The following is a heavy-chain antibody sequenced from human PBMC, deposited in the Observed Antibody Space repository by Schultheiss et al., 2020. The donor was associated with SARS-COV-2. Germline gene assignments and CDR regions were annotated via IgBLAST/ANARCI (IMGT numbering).Heavy chain of an antibody. D-gene: IGHD2-2*01. CDR3: AGPTAHRLHCSSTSCYPYYYYYGMDV. Sequence: GESLKISCKASGGTFSSYAISWVRQAPGQGLEWMGWINPNSGGTNYAQKLQGRVTVTTDKSTSTAYMELSSLRSEDTAVYYCAGPTAHRLHCSSTSCYPYYYYYGMDVWGQGTTVTVSS. J-gene: IGHJ6*02. V-gene: IGHV1-18*01. CDR1: GGTFSSYA. CDR2: INPNSGGT.